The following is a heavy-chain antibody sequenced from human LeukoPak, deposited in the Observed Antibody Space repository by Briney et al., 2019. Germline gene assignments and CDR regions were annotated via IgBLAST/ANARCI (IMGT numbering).Heavy chain of an antibody. CDR2: IYHSGST. D-gene: IGHD2-15*01. Sequence: SETLSLTCTVSGGSISSGGYYWSWIRQPPGKGLEWIGYIYHSGSTYYNPSLKSRVTISVDTSKNQFSLKLSSVTAADTAVYYCARGVVGAHLEWFDPWGQGTLVTVSS. CDR3: ARGVVGAHLEWFDP. CDR1: GGSISSGGYY. J-gene: IGHJ5*02. V-gene: IGHV4-30-2*01.